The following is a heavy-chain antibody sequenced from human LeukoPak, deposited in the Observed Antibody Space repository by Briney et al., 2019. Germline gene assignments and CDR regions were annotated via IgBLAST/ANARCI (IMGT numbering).Heavy chain of an antibody. CDR2: IYHSGST. Sequence: SGTLSLTCAVSGGSISSGNWWSWVRQPPGKGLEWVGEIYHSGSTNYNPSLKSRVTISVDKSKNQFSLNLSSVTAADTAVYYCARGGYCGGDCYFYYWGQGTLVTVSS. CDR1: GGSISSGNW. V-gene: IGHV4-4*02. D-gene: IGHD2-21*02. J-gene: IGHJ4*02. CDR3: ARGGYCGGDCYFYY.